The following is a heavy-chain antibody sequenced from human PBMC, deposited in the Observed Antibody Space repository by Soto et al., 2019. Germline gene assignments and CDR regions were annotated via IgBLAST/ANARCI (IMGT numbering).Heavy chain of an antibody. CDR1: GFTIRSYA. CDR3: AKDKAGTTSFAY. CDR2: ISDRGDTT. J-gene: IGHJ4*02. D-gene: IGHD1-1*01. V-gene: IGHV3-23*01. Sequence: EVQLLESGGGLVQPGGSLRLSCAVSGFTIRSYAMSWVRQAPGKGLEWVSAISDRGDTTHYADSVKGRFSISRDTAKNTLELQMNTLRVEDTAVYYCAKDKAGTTSFAYWGRGTLVTVSS.